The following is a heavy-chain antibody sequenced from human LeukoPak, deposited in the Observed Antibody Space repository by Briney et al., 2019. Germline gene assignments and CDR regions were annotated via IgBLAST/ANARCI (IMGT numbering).Heavy chain of an antibody. D-gene: IGHD5-12*01. Sequence: PSETLSLTCTASGGSPSSNNYYWGWIRQPPGKGLEWIGSIYYSGSTYNNPSLKSRVTISVDTSKHQFSLKLSSVTAADTAVYYCARDMSGYRSNFDNWGQGTLVTVSS. CDR3: ARDMSGYRSNFDN. J-gene: IGHJ4*02. CDR2: IYYSGST. V-gene: IGHV4-39*02. CDR1: GGSPSSNNYY.